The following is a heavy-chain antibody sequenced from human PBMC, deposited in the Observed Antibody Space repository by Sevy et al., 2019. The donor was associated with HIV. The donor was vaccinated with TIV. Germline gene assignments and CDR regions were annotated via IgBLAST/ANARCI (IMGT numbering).Heavy chain of an antibody. J-gene: IGHJ4*02. CDR1: GGSISSYF. D-gene: IGHD1-1*01. V-gene: IGHV4-59*01. Sequence: SETLSLTCSVSGGSISSYFWTWVRQSPGKGLEWIGNIYFTGNTDYSPSLKSRVTLSLDTSKSQLSLTLKSVTAADTAIYFWARDSTTRPRVLDYWGRGTLDTVSS. CDR3: ARDSTTRPRVLDY. CDR2: IYFTGNT.